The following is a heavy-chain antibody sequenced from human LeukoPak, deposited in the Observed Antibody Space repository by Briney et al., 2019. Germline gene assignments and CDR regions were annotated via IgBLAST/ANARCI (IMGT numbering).Heavy chain of an antibody. CDR1: GGSIRSYY. CDR2: FYCGGNT. V-gene: IGHV4-59*01. D-gene: IGHD1-26*01. CDR3: ARGSGSYGF. Sequence: PSETLSLTCTVSGGSIRSYYWGWIRQPPGKGLEWIGYFYCGGNTNYNPSLKSRVTISVDTSKNQFSLKLNSVTAADTAVYYCARGSGSYGFWGQGTLVTVSS. J-gene: IGHJ4*02.